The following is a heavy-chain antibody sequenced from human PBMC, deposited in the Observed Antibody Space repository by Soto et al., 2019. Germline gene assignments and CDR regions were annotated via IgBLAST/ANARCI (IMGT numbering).Heavy chain of an antibody. J-gene: IGHJ6*02. V-gene: IGHV3-23*01. CDR2: LGDSGTKT. D-gene: IGHD3-22*01. CDR3: AKEFDTSGYYSYYYAMDV. CDR1: GFKFSTFA. Sequence: PGGSLRLSYAASGFKFSTFAMSWVRQAPGKGLEWVSSLGDSGTKTYYAASVRGRFIITRDNSKNTVDLQMNSLRAEDTAVYYCAKEFDTSGYYSYYYAMDVWGQGTTVTVSS.